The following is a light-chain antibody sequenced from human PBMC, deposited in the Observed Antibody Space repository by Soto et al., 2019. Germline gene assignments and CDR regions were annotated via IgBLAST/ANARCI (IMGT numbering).Light chain of an antibody. Sequence: DIQMTQSPSSLSASVGDRVTITCRASQSISNFLNWYQQKPGKAPELLIYAASSLHSGVPSRFSRSGSGTNFTLTISSLQAEDFATYACQQSYTTPYTFGQGTKLEI. V-gene: IGKV1-39*01. J-gene: IGKJ2*01. CDR2: AAS. CDR3: QQSYTTPYT. CDR1: QSISNF.